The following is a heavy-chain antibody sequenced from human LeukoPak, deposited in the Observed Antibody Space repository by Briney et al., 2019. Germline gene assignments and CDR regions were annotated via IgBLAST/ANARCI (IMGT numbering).Heavy chain of an antibody. V-gene: IGHV4-34*01. CDR1: GGTFSGYY. J-gene: IGHJ4*02. CDR3: ARGGYCSSTSCSSFDY. D-gene: IGHD2-2*01. Sequence: SETLSLTCAVDGGTFSGYYWSWIRQPPGKGLEWIGEINHSGSTNYNPSLKSRVTISVDTSKNQFSLKLSSVTAADTAVYYCARGGYCSSTSCSSFDYWGQGTLVTVSS. CDR2: INHSGST.